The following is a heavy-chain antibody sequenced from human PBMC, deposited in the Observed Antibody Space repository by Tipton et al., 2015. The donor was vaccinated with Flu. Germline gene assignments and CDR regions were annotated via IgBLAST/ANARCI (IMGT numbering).Heavy chain of an antibody. CDR2: IYYIGST. V-gene: IGHV4-31*03. CDR1: GGPISSGGDY. J-gene: IGHJ5*02. Sequence: TLSLTCTVSGGPISSGGDYWSWIRQHPGKGLEWIGHIYYIGSTYYNPSLRSRATISLDTSEDQFSLKLSSVTAADMAVYYCARRDYSNYVSDPKSWFDPWGQGTLVAVSS. D-gene: IGHD4-11*01. CDR3: ARRDYSNYVSDPKSWFDP.